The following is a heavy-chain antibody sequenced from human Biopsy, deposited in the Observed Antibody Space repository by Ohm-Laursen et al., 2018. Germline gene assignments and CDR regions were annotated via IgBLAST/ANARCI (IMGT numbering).Heavy chain of an antibody. CDR2: MNPNSGNT. D-gene: IGHD3-10*01. V-gene: IGHV1-8*01. Sequence: ATVKISCKASGYTFTSYDINWVRQATGQGLEWMGWMNPNSGNTDYAQKFQGRVTMTRNTSISTAYMELNSLRSEDTAVYYGARGSFWFGGNYYYYGMDVWGQGTTVTVSS. CDR3: ARGSFWFGGNYYYYGMDV. J-gene: IGHJ6*02. CDR1: GYTFTSYD.